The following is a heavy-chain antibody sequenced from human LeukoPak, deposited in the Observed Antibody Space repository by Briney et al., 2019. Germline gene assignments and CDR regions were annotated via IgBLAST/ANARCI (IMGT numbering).Heavy chain of an antibody. J-gene: IGHJ4*02. CDR1: GFSVRTTY. V-gene: IGHV3-53*01. CDR3: AKVDNWKYGHHDY. CDR2: LYTGGGT. Sequence: GGSLRLSCTASGFSVRTTYMSWVRQAPGKGLEWVSVLYTGGGTDHADSVKGRFTISRDNSKNTLSLQMNSLRAEDTAVYYCAKVDNWKYGHHDYWGQGTLVTVSS. D-gene: IGHD1-1*01.